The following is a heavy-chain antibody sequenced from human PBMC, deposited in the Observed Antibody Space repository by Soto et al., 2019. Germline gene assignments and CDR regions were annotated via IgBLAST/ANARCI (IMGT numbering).Heavy chain of an antibody. D-gene: IGHD3-22*01. CDR3: ARVPYYYDSSGYLIYFQH. V-gene: IGHV4-61*01. CDR2: IYYGGST. J-gene: IGHJ1*01. Sequence: SETLSLTYTVSGGSVSSGSYYWSLLRQPPGKGLEWIGYIYYGGSTNYNPSLKSRVTISVDTSKNQFSLKLSSVTAADTAVYYCARVPYYYDSSGYLIYFQHWGQGTLVTVSS. CDR1: GGSVSSGSYY.